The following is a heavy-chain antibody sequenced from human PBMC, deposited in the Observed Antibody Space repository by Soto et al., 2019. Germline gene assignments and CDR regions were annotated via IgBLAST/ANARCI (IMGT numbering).Heavy chain of an antibody. CDR2: ISNDGSTT. Sequence: GGSLRLSCAASGFTFSSFWMYWVRQAPGKGLVCVARISNDGSTTHYADSVKGRFTISRDNANHALYLQMNSLRAEDTAVYYCVKVRGSGSWGQGTLVTVSS. J-gene: IGHJ5*02. CDR3: VKVRGSGS. V-gene: IGHV3-74*01. CDR1: GFTFSSFW. D-gene: IGHD3-10*01.